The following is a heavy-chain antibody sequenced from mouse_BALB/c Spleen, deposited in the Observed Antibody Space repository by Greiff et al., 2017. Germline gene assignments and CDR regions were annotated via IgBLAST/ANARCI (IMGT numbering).Heavy chain of an antibody. V-gene: IGHV5-17*02. D-gene: IGHD2-1*01. CDR1: GFTFSSFG. CDR2: ISSGSSTI. J-gene: IGHJ3*01. Sequence: EVKLMESGGGLVQPGGSRKLSCAASGFTFSSFGMHWVRQAPEKGLEWVAYISSGSSTIYYADTVKGRFTISRDNPKNTLFLQMTSLRSEDTAMYYCARSGNYFAYWGQGTLVTVSA. CDR3: ARSGNYFAY.